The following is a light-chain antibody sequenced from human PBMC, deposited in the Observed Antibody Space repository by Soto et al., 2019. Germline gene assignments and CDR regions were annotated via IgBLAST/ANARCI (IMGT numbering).Light chain of an antibody. Sequence: DIQMTQYPSTLSASVGDRVTITCRASQRLSNWLAWYQHKPGKAPNLLIYDASSLAGGVPSRLSGTRSGTEFTLTISSIEPEDFAVYYCQQRSNFITFGQGTRLEIK. J-gene: IGKJ5*01. V-gene: IGKV1-5*01. CDR1: QRLSNW. CDR3: QQRSNFIT. CDR2: DAS.